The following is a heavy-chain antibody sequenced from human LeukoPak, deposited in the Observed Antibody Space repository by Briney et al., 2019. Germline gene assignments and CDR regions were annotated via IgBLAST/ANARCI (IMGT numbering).Heavy chain of an antibody. D-gene: IGHD1-1*01. Sequence: SSETLSLTCTVSGGSISSYYWSWIRQPPGKGLEWIGYIYYSGSTNYNPSLKSRVTISVDTSKNQFSLKLSSVTAADTAVYYCARGRLERPIDYWGQGTLVTVSS. V-gene: IGHV4-59*01. CDR1: GGSISSYY. J-gene: IGHJ4*02. CDR2: IYYSGST. CDR3: ARGRLERPIDY.